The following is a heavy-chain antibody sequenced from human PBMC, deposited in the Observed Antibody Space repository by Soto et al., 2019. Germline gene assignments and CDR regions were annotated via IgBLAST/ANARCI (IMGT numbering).Heavy chain of an antibody. D-gene: IGHD3-9*01. V-gene: IGHV3-23*01. CDR1: GFTFSSYA. J-gene: IGHJ5*02. CDR2: ISGSGGST. CDR3: AKIGDHDILTGRNWFDP. Sequence: SGGSLRLSCAASGFTFSSYAMSWVRQAPGKGLEWVSAISGSGGSTYYADSVKGRFTISRDNSKNTLYLQMNSLRAEDTAVYYCAKIGDHDILTGRNWFDPWGQGTLVTVSS.